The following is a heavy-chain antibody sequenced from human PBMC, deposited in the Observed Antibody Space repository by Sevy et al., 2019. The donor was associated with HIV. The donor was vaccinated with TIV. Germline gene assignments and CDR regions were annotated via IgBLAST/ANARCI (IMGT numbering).Heavy chain of an antibody. V-gene: IGHV3-30-3*01. Sequence: GGSLRLSCAASGFTFSSYAMHWVRQAPGKGLEWVAVISYDGSNKYYADSVKGRFTISRDNSKNTLYLQMNSLRAEDTAMYYCARGSSSITMVRGVNYWGQGTLVTVSS. D-gene: IGHD3-10*01. J-gene: IGHJ4*02. CDR2: ISYDGSNK. CDR3: ARGSSSITMVRGVNY. CDR1: GFTFSSYA.